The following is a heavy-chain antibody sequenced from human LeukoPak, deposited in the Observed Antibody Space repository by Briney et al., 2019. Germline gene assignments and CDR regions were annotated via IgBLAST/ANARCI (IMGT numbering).Heavy chain of an antibody. CDR1: GFIFSTHA. D-gene: IGHD4-11*01. V-gene: IGHV3-30-3*01. CDR3: ARDPTTTVTTLYMDV. J-gene: IGHJ6*03. Sequence: HPGGSLRLSCAASGFIFSTHAMHWVRQAPGKGLEWVAVISYDGSNKYYADSVKGRFTISRDNSKNTLYLQMNSLRAEDTAVYYCARDPTTTVTTLYMDVWGKGTTVTVSS. CDR2: ISYDGSNK.